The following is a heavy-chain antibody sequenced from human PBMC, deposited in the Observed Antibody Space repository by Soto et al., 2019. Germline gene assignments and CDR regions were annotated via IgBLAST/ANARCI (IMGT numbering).Heavy chain of an antibody. CDR1: GYTFTSYD. CDR2: MNPGSGDT. V-gene: IGHV1-8*01. CDR3: VKDRDSNSWPSRDV. D-gene: IGHD3-22*01. J-gene: IGHJ6*02. Sequence: ASVKVSCKASGYTFTSYDVSWVRQATGQGLEWMGWMNPGSGDTGYAQKFQGRVTMTRDISIATAYMELSSLRSDDTAIYYCVKDRDSNSWPSRDVWGPGTTVTVSS.